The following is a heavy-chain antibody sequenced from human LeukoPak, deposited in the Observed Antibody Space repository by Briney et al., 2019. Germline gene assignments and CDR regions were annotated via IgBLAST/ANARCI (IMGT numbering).Heavy chain of an antibody. J-gene: IGHJ6*03. V-gene: IGHV3-7*01. D-gene: IGHD3-22*01. Sequence: GGSLRLSCAASGFTFSSYWMSWVRQAPGKGLEWVANIKQDGSEKYYVDSVKGRFTISRDNAKNSLYLQMNSPRAEDTAVYYCARGGHYYDSSDYYPADYYMDVWGKGTTVTVSS. CDR2: IKQDGSEK. CDR3: ARGGHYYDSSDYYPADYYMDV. CDR1: GFTFSSYW.